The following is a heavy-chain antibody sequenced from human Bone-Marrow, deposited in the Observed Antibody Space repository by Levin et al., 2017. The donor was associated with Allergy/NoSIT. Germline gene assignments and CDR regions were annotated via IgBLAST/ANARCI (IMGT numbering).Heavy chain of an antibody. CDR3: ARGDYYDSSGDYSADY. CDR2: IKQDGSEK. J-gene: IGHJ4*02. D-gene: IGHD3-22*01. V-gene: IGHV3-7*01. CDR1: GFTFSSYW. Sequence: GGSLRLSCAASGFTFSSYWMSWVRQAPGKGLEWVANIKQDGSEKYYVDSVKGRFTISRDNAKNSLYLQMNSLRAEDTAVYYCARGDYYDSSGDYSADYWGQGTLVTVSS.